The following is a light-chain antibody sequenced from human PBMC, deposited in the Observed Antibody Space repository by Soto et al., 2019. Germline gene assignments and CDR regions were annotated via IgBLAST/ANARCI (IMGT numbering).Light chain of an antibody. CDR3: QRYDGW. CDR1: QNINNW. Sequence: DTQMTQSPSTLSASVGDTVTITCRARQNINNWLTWYQQKPEKVPKLLIYGASTLEDGVPSRFSGSRSGTEVTLHIASLQPHDLAAYYCQRYDGWFDQRTKLEIK. CDR2: GAS. J-gene: IGKJ2*01. V-gene: IGKV1-5*01.